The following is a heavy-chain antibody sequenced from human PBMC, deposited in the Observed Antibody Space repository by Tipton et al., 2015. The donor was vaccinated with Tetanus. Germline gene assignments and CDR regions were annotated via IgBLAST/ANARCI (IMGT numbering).Heavy chain of an antibody. CDR3: ATSGGDCSGGSCYSV. CDR1: GYTFTSYW. Sequence: VQLVQSGAEVKKPGESLKISCKGSGYTFTSYWIGWVRQMPGKGLEWMGILYPGDSDTRYSPSFQGQVTISADKSISTAYLHWSSRKASDTAIYYCATSGGDCSGGSCYSVWGQGTLVTVSS. CDR2: LYPGDSDT. V-gene: IGHV5-51*03. J-gene: IGHJ4*02. D-gene: IGHD2-15*01.